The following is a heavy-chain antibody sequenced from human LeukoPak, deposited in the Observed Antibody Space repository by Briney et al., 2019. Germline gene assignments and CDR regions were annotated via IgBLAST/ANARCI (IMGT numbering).Heavy chain of an antibody. CDR2: INHSGST. CDR1: GGSFSGYY. J-gene: IGHJ4*02. D-gene: IGHD3-16*01. CDR3: ARDLSTKNYYFDY. V-gene: IGHV4-34*01. Sequence: PSETLSLTCAVYGGSFSGYYWSWIRQPPGKGLEWIGEINHSGSTNYNPSLKSRVTISVDKSKNQFSLKLSSVTAADTAVYYCARDLSTKNYYFDYWGREPWSPSPQ.